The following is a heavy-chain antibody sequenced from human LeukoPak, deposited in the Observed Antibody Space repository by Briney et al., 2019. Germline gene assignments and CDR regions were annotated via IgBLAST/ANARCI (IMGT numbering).Heavy chain of an antibody. J-gene: IGHJ5*02. CDR1: GYSISSGYY. Sequence: SETLSLTCTVSGYSISSGYYWGWIRQPPGKGLEWIGSIYHSGSTYYNPSLKSRVTISVDTSKNQFSLKPSSVTAADTAVYYCASGYCSSTSCIGFDPWGQGTLVTVSS. D-gene: IGHD2-2*03. V-gene: IGHV4-38-2*02. CDR3: ASGYCSSTSCIGFDP. CDR2: IYHSGST.